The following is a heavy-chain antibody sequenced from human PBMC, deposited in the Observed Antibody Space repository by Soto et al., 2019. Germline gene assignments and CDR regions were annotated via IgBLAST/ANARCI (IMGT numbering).Heavy chain of an antibody. D-gene: IGHD6-6*01. Sequence: KPGGSLRLSCAASGFTFSSYSINWVRQAPGKGLEWVSSISSSSFSINYADSVKGRFSISRDNAQNSLHLQMNNLRAEDTAVYYCARNESSNIYGMDVWGQGTTVTVSS. CDR2: ISSSSFSI. J-gene: IGHJ6*02. CDR3: ARNESSNIYGMDV. CDR1: GFTFSSYS. V-gene: IGHV3-21*01.